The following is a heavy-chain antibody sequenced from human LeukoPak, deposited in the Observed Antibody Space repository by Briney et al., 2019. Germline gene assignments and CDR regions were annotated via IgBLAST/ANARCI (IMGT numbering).Heavy chain of an antibody. J-gene: IGHJ6*03. D-gene: IGHD3-3*01. CDR2: MNPNSGNT. V-gene: IGHV1-8*03. CDR1: GYTFTSYD. CDR3: ARGRVFEYDFWPNMDV. Sequence: GASVKVSCNASGYTFTSYDINWVRQATGQGLEWMGWMNPNSGNTGYAQKFQGRVTITRNTSISTAYMELSSLRSEDTAVYYCARGRVFEYDFWPNMDVWGKGTTVTVSS.